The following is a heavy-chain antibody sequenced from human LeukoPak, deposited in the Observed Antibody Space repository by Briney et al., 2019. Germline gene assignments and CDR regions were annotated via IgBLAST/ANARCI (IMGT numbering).Heavy chain of an antibody. CDR2: ISYDGSNK. CDR1: GFTFSSYG. Sequence: PGRSLRLSCAASGFTFSSYGMHWVRQAPGKGLEWVAVISYDGSNKYYADSVKGRFTISRDNSKNTLYLQMNSLRAEDTAVYYCAKDYGSGSYYNLKYWGQGTLVTVSS. V-gene: IGHV3-30*18. J-gene: IGHJ4*02. CDR3: AKDYGSGSYYNLKY. D-gene: IGHD3-10*01.